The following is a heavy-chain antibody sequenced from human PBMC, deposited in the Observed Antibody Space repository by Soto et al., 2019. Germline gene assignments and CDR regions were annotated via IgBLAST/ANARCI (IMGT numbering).Heavy chain of an antibody. J-gene: IGHJ3*02. CDR1: GFTVSSKY. D-gene: IGHD4-17*01. CDR3: ASRAKNDDGALGAFDI. Sequence: EVQLVETGGGLIQPGGSLRLSCAASGFTVSSKYMSWVRQAPGKGLEWVSVIYSGGSTYYADSVKGRFTISRDNSKNTLYLQMNSLRAEDTAVYYCASRAKNDDGALGAFDIWGQGTMVTVSS. CDR2: IYSGGST. V-gene: IGHV3-53*02.